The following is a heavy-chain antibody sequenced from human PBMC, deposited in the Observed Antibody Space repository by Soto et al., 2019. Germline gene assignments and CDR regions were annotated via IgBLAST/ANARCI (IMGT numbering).Heavy chain of an antibody. CDR1: GGTFSSYA. V-gene: IGHV1-69*01. Sequence: QVQLVQSGAEVKKPGSSVKVSCKASGGTFSSYAISWVRQAPGQGLEWMGGIIPIFGTANYAQKFQGRVTITADESTRTAYMELSSLRSEDTAVYYCARHYPRTDEGSGWYLSEYYFDYWGQGTLVTVSS. CDR3: ARHYPRTDEGSGWYLSEYYFDY. J-gene: IGHJ4*02. D-gene: IGHD6-19*01. CDR2: IIPIFGTA.